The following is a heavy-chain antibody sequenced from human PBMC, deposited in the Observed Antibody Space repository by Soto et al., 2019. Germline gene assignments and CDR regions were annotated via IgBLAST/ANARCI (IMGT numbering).Heavy chain of an antibody. D-gene: IGHD6-19*01. CDR3: ARVRWTVAGPGHFDY. J-gene: IGHJ4*02. CDR2: IYYSGST. Sequence: SETLSLTCGVYGGSFSGYYWSWIRQPPGKGLEWIGYIYYSGSTNYNPSLKSRVTISVDTSKNQFSLKLSSVTAADTAVYYCARVRWTVAGPGHFDYWGQGTLVTVSS. CDR1: GGSFSGYY. V-gene: IGHV4-59*01.